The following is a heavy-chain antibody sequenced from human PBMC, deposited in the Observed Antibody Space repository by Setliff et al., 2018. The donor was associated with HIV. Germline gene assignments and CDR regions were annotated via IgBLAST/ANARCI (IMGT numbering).Heavy chain of an antibody. J-gene: IGHJ6*03. V-gene: IGHV1-2*02. CDR3: ARDGRDCASTNCNGNYMEV. D-gene: IGHD2-2*01. CDR1: GYTFMDYY. Sequence: GASVKVSCKASGYTFMDYYVHWVRQAPGQGLEWMGWINPHNGGTHYAQRFEGRVTMTRDTSIATGYMELRSLTSDDTAVYYCARDGRDCASTNCNGNYMEVWGKGTTVTGS. CDR2: INPHNGGT.